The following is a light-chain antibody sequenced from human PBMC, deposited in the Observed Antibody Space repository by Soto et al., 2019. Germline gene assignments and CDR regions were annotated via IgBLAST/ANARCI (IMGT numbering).Light chain of an antibody. V-gene: IGKV3-20*01. CDR1: QSVSRSY. CDR3: QQYHSWPPRT. Sequence: EIVLTQSPGTVSFSPGERATLSCRASQSVSRSYLAWYQLKPGQAPRLLIYGASSRATGIPDRFSGSGSGTDFTLTIRRLEPEDFAVYYCQQYHSWPPRTFGQGTTVDIK. CDR2: GAS. J-gene: IGKJ1*01.